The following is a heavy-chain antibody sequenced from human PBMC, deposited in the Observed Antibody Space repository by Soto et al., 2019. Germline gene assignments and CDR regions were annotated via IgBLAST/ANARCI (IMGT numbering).Heavy chain of an antibody. CDR3: ARGVLVPAAIVYYYGMDV. V-gene: IGHV3-30-3*01. CDR1: GFTFSSYA. J-gene: IGHJ6*02. CDR2: ISYDGSNK. D-gene: IGHD2-2*02. Sequence: QVQLVESGGGVVQPGRSLRLSCAASGFTFSSYAMHWVRQAPGKGLEWVAVISYDGSNKYYADSVKGRFTISRDNSKNTXDLQMNSLRVEDTAVYYCARGVLVPAAIVYYYGMDVWGQGTTVTVSS.